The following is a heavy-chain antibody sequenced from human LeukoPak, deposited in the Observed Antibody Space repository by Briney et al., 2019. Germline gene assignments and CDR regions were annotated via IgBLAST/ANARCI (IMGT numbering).Heavy chain of an antibody. J-gene: IGHJ4*02. CDR3: AKDRGFGELLDY. D-gene: IGHD3-10*01. CDR2: ISGSGGNT. CDR1: GFTFSSHG. Sequence: GSLRLSCAASGFTFSSHGMNWVRQAPGKGLEWVSGISGSGGNTYYADSVKGRFTISRDNSKNTLYLQMNSLRAEDTAVYYCAKDRGFGELLDYWGQGTLVTVSS. V-gene: IGHV3-23*01.